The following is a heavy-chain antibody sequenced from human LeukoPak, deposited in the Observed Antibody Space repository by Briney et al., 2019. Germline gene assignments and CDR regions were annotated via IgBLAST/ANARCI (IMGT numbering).Heavy chain of an antibody. J-gene: IGHJ4*02. D-gene: IGHD4-11*01. V-gene: IGHV1-18*03. CDR2: ISGYNGKT. CDR1: GYPFTSFG. CDR3: ARDRVYDYSNPRGFDY. Sequence: ASVRVSCKASGYPFTSFGISWVRQAPGQGLEWMGWISGYNGKTKYADNLQGRVTMTTDTSTSTAYMELGSLRSDDMAVYHCARDRVYDYSNPRGFDYWGQGTLVTVSS.